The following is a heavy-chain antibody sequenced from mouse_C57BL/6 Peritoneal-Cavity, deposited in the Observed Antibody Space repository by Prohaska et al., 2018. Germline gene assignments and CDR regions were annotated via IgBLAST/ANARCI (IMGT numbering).Heavy chain of an antibody. CDR3: MRYGNYWYFDV. Sequence: EVQLLETGGGFVQPGGSRGLSCEGSGFTFSGFWMSWVRQTPGKYLEWIGESNSDGRARNYEPSIKDRFTIFGDNDKSTLYLQMSNVRSEDTATYFCMRYGNYWYFDVWGTGTTVTVSS. V-gene: IGHV11-2*01. CDR2: SNSDGRAR. D-gene: IGHD2-1*01. J-gene: IGHJ1*03. CDR1: GFTFSGFW.